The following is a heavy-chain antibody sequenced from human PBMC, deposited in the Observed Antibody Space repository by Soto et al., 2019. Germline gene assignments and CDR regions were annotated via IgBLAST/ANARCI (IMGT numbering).Heavy chain of an antibody. D-gene: IGHD1-26*01. J-gene: IGHJ3*02. CDR2: IKYSGTT. V-gene: IGHV4-39*01. CDR3: ARHGITGSYYYAFDI. CDR1: GGSISSSRCH. Sequence: PSETLSLTCTVSGGSISSSRCHWGWIRQPPGKGLEWIASIKYSGTTFYNPSLKSRVTLSVDTSKNQFALKLSSVTAAETAVYYSARHGITGSYYYAFDIWGQGTMVTVSS.